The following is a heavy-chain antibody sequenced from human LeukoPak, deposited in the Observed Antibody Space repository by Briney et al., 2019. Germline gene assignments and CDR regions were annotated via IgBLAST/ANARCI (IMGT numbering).Heavy chain of an antibody. CDR3: ATSLPPYGVYLFDY. V-gene: IGHV1-69-2*01. J-gene: IGHJ4*02. Sequence: ASVKVSCKASGYTFTDYYMHWVQQAPGKGLEWMGRVDPEDGETIYAEKFQGRVTITADTSTDTAYMELSSLRSEDTAVYYCATSLPPYGVYLFDYWGQGTLATVSS. D-gene: IGHD4-17*01. CDR1: GYTFTDYY. CDR2: VDPEDGET.